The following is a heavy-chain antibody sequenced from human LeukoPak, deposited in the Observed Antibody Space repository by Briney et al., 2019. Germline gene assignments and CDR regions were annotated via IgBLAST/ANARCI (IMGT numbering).Heavy chain of an antibody. CDR3: ARAGGLYNWNFGDAIDI. CDR1: GFTFSSYA. D-gene: IGHD1-20*01. V-gene: IGHV3-30*04. Sequence: GGSLRLSCAASGFTFSSYAMHWVRQAPGKGLEWVAVISYDGSNEYYADSVKGRFTISRDSSKNTLYLQMSSLRPEDTSVYHCARAGGLYNWNFGDAIDIWGQGTRVTVSS. J-gene: IGHJ3*02. CDR2: ISYDGSNE.